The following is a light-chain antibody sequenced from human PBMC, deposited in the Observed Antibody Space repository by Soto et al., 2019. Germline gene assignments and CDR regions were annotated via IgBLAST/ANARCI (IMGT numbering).Light chain of an antibody. CDR3: QSYDNILSGPL. CDR1: DSNIGAGFD. Sequence: QSILTQPPSVSGAPGQRVTISCTGSDSNIGAGFDVHWYQQLPGTAPRLLIYGNTNRPSGVPDRFSASKSGTSASLAITGLRAEDEADYYCQSYDNILSGPLFGGGTKLTVL. CDR2: GNT. J-gene: IGLJ3*02. V-gene: IGLV1-40*01.